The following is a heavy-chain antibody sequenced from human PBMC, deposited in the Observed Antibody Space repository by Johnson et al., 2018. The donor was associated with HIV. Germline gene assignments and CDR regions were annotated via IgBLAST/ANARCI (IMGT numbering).Heavy chain of an antibody. V-gene: IGHV3-7*01. D-gene: IGHD1-26*01. CDR1: GFTFSSYW. CDR2: IKQDGREK. CDR3: ARDPSGSYAEVTPDARFDI. Sequence: VQLVESGGGLVQPGGSLRLSCAASGFTFSSYWMSWVRQAPGKGLEWVANIKQDGREKYYVDSVKGRFTISSDNAKNSLYLQMNSLRAEDTAVYYCARDPSGSYAEVTPDARFDIWGKGTMVTVSS. J-gene: IGHJ3*02.